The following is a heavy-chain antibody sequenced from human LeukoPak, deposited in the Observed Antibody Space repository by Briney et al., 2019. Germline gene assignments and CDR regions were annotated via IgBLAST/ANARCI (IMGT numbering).Heavy chain of an antibody. CDR2: ISSSSSTI. Sequence: GGSLRLSCAASGFTFSSYSMNWVRQAPGKGLEWVSYISSSSSTIYYADSVKGRFTISRDNAKNSLYLQMNSLRAEDTAVYYCAGNKLGKDDFWSGYYNYYYYYMDVWGKGTTVTVSS. CDR1: GFTFSSYS. V-gene: IGHV3-48*01. CDR3: AGNKLGKDDFWSGYYNYYYYYMDV. D-gene: IGHD3-3*01. J-gene: IGHJ6*03.